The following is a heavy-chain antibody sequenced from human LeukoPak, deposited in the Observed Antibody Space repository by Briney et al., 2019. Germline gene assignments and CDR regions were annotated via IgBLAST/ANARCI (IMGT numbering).Heavy chain of an antibody. CDR2: ISSSGSTI. Sequence: PGGSLRLSCAASGFTFSSYEMNWVRQAPGKGLEWVSYISSSGSTIYYADSVKGRFTIPRDNAKNSLYLQMNSLRAEDTAVYYCAGVYCSGGSCYSGWFDPWGQGTLVTVSS. D-gene: IGHD2-15*01. J-gene: IGHJ5*02. CDR1: GFTFSSYE. CDR3: AGVYCSGGSCYSGWFDP. V-gene: IGHV3-48*03.